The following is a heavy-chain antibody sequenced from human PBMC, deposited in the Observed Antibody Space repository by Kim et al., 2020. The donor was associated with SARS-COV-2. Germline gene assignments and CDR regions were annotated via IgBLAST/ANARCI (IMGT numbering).Heavy chain of an antibody. CDR1: GFTFSDAW. CDR2: IKSKADGGRA. V-gene: IGHV3-15*01. Sequence: GGSLRLSCAASGFTFSDAWMSWARQAPGKGLEWVGRIKSKADGGRADYGVPVKGRFTILRDDSKNTLYLQMNSLKTEDTALYYCGNSGSYYKIYNWGQGTLVTVSS. J-gene: IGHJ4*02. CDR3: GNSGSYYKIYN. D-gene: IGHD3-10*01.